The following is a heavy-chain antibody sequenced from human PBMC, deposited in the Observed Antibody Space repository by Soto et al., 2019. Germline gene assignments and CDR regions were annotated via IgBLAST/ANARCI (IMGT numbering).Heavy chain of an antibody. J-gene: IGHJ6*02. CDR3: ARQTGYYGSGSYYRHYYYGMDV. V-gene: IGHV4-34*01. CDR2: INHNGNS. CDR1: GGSFSAYY. Sequence: SETLSLTCAASGGSFSAYYWSWIRQPPGRGLEWIGEINHNGNSNYNPALESRVTISVDTSKNQFSLKLISVTAADTAVYYCARQTGYYGSGSYYRHYYYGMDVWGQGTTVTVSS. D-gene: IGHD3-10*01.